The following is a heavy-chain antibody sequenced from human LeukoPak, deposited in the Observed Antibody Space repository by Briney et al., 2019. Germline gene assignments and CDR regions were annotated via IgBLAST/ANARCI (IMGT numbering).Heavy chain of an antibody. J-gene: IGHJ4*02. V-gene: IGHV3-66*02. CDR1: GFDVRNNY. CDR3: AREMRRHFDY. CDR2: IYSGGGT. Sequence: PGGSLRLSCAASGFDVRNNYMSWVRQAPEKGLEWVSVIYSGGGTFYADSVKGRFTISRDNSKNTLSLQMNSLRTEDTAVYYCAREMRRHFDYWGQGTLVTVSS.